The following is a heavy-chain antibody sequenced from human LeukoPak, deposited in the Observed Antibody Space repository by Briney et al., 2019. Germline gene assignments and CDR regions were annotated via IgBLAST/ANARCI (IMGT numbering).Heavy chain of an antibody. CDR2: IKQDGSEK. CDR3: ARDSVGATPGVDY. V-gene: IGHV3-7*01. J-gene: IGHJ4*02. Sequence: PGGSLRLSCAASGFTFSSYWMSWVRQAPGKGLEWVANIKQDGSEKYYVDSVKGQFTISRDNAKNSLYLQMNSLRAEDTAVYYCARDSVGATPGVDYWGQGTLVTVSS. CDR1: GFTFSSYW. D-gene: IGHD1-26*01.